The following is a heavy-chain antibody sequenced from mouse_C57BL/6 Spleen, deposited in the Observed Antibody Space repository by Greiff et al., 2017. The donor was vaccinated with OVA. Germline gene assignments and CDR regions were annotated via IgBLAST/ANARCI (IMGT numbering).Heavy chain of an antibody. V-gene: IGHV1-81*01. J-gene: IGHJ1*03. Sequence: VKLQQSGAELARPGASVKLSCKASGYTFTSYGISWVKQRTGQGLEWIGEIYPRSGNTYYNEKFKGKATLTADKSSSTAYMELRSLTSEDSAVYFCARSGGSSYGYFDVWGTGTTVTVSS. CDR2: IYPRSGNT. CDR3: ARSGGSSYGYFDV. CDR1: GYTFTSYG. D-gene: IGHD1-1*01.